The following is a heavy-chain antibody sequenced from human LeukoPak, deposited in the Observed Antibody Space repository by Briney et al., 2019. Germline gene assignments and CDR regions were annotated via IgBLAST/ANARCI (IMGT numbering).Heavy chain of an antibody. D-gene: IGHD2-2*01. J-gene: IGHJ6*02. CDR1: GDSVSSNSAA. CDR2: TYYRSKWYN. V-gene: IGHV6-1*01. CDR3: ARDQSFCSSTSCYEGYYYGMDV. Sequence: SQTLSLTCAISGDSVSSNSAAWNWIRQSPSRGLEWLGRTYYRSKWYNDYAVSVKSRITINPDTSKNQFSLQLNSVTPEDTAVYYCARDQSFCSSTSCYEGYYYGMDVWGQGTLVTVSS.